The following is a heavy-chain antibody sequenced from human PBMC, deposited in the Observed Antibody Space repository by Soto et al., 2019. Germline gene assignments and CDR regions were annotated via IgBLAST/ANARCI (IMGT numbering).Heavy chain of an antibody. D-gene: IGHD3-22*01. J-gene: IGHJ4*02. CDR2: LSDSGGSI. CDR1: GFTFSSHA. V-gene: IGHV3-23*01. Sequence: GGSLRLSCTASGFTFSSHAMTWVRQAPGKGLEWVSGLSDSGGSIYYADSEKGRFTISRENSMNTLYLQMKTLRAEDTAVYYSSRDGPPLVFYCDGGVSYGTSFWGQGFPVPVSA. CDR3: SRDGPPLVFYCDGGVSYGTSF.